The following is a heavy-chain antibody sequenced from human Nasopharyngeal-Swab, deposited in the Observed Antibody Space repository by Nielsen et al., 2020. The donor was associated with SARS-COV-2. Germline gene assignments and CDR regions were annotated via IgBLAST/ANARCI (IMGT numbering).Heavy chain of an antibody. D-gene: IGHD2-15*01. CDR3: ATLMAGGGSLGNWFDP. CDR1: GYTLTELF. J-gene: IGHJ5*02. V-gene: IGHV1-24*01. Sequence: SVTVSCQVSGYTLTELFMHWVRQATGKGLEWMGGFDPEDGETIYAQKFQGRVTMTEDTSTDTAYMELSSLRSEDTAVYYCATLMAGGGSLGNWFDPWGQGTLVTVSS. CDR2: FDPEDGET.